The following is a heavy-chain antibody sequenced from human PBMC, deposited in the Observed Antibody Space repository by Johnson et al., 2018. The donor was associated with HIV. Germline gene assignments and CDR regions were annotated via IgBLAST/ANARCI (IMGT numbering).Heavy chain of an antibody. J-gene: IGHJ3*02. Sequence: VQLVESGGGLVQPGGSLRLSCAASGFTFSSYWMHWVRQAPGKGLVWVSRINSDGSSTSYADSVKGRFTISRDNAKNTLDLQMNSLRAEDTAVYYCAKDYVDTASDDAFDIWGQGTMVTVSS. V-gene: IGHV3-74*01. CDR1: GFTFSSYW. CDR3: AKDYVDTASDDAFDI. D-gene: IGHD5-18*01. CDR2: INSDGSST.